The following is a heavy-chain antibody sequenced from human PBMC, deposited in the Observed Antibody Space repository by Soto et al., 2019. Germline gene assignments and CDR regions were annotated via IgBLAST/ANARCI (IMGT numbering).Heavy chain of an antibody. D-gene: IGHD3-3*01. CDR2: IYPSDSDT. CDR3: ATRAEYYDFWCGYYGA. V-gene: IGHV5-51*01. Sequence: PGESLPISCKGSGYSFSTSWIGWVRQMSGKGLEWMGTIYPSDSDTRYSPSFQGQVIISADKSTSTAYLQWRSLKASDTAMYYCATRAEYYDFWCGYYGAWGQGTLVTVSS. CDR1: GYSFSTSW. J-gene: IGHJ5*02.